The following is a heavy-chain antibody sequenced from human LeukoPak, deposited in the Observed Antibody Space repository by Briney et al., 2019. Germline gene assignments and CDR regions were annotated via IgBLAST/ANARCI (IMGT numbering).Heavy chain of an antibody. CDR3: ARCHPYSSSWYPGNDAFDI. Sequence: SVKVSCKASGGTFSSYAISWVRQAPGQGLEWMGGIIPIFGTANYAQKFQGRVTITADESTSTAYMELSSLRSEDTAVYYCARCHPYSSSWYPGNDAFDIWGQGTMVTVSS. CDR1: GGTFSSYA. CDR2: IIPIFGTA. V-gene: IGHV1-69*13. D-gene: IGHD6-13*01. J-gene: IGHJ3*02.